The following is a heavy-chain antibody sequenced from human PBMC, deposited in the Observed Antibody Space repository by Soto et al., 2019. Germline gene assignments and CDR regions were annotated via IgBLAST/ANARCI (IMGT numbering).Heavy chain of an antibody. CDR1: GGTFSSYA. CDR2: IIPIFGTA. CDR3: ARPIAAWGGAKNRFDP. D-gene: IGHD6-13*01. V-gene: IGHV1-69*06. Sequence: GASVKVSCKASGGTFSSYAISWVRQAPGQGLEWMGGIIPIFGTANYAQKFQGRVTITADKSTSTAYMELSSLRSEDTAVYYCARPIAAWGGAKNRFDPWGQGTLVTDS. J-gene: IGHJ5*02.